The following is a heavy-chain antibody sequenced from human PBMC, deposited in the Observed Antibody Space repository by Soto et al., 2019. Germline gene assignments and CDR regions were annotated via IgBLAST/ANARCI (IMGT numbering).Heavy chain of an antibody. Sequence: QVQLQQWGAGLLKPSETLSLTCAVYGGSFSGYYWSWIRQPPGKGLEWIGEINHSGSTNYNPSLKSRVTISVDTSKNQSSLKLSSVTAADTAVYYCARGRTVVTARTYYYYGMDVWGQGTTVTVSS. CDR1: GGSFSGYY. CDR2: INHSGST. V-gene: IGHV4-34*01. D-gene: IGHD2-21*02. CDR3: ARGRTVVTARTYYYYGMDV. J-gene: IGHJ6*02.